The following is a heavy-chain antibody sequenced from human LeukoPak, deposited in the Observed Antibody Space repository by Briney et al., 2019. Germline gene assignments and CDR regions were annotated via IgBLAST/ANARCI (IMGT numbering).Heavy chain of an antibody. CDR1: GFTFSDSA. CDR3: TTILFY. D-gene: IGHD2/OR15-2a*01. Sequence: GGSLRLSCAASGFTFSDSAMHWVRQASGKGLEWVGRIRSKASSYATAYAASVKGRFTISRDDSKNTAYLQMSSLKTDDTAVYYCTTILFYWGQGTLVTVSS. CDR2: IRSKASSYAT. V-gene: IGHV3-73*01. J-gene: IGHJ4*02.